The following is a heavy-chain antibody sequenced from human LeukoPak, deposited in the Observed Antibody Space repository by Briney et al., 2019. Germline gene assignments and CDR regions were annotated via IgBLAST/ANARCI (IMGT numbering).Heavy chain of an antibody. J-gene: IGHJ4*02. Sequence: SETLSLTCAVYGGSFSGRYWTWIRQPPGMGLEWIGEINHSGSTTYNPSLNTRVTISVDTSKNQISLKLSSATAADTAVYYCARPRYGSGSLDSWGQGTLVTVSS. CDR1: GGSFSGRY. CDR3: ARPRYGSGSLDS. D-gene: IGHD3-10*01. V-gene: IGHV4-34*01. CDR2: INHSGST.